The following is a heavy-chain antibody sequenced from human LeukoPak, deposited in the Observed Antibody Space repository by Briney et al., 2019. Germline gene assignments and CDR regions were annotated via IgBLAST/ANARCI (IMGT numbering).Heavy chain of an antibody. CDR1: GFTFSSHS. Sequence: GGSLRLSCAASGFTFSSHSMNWVRQAPGKGLEWVSYISSSSSYIYYADSVKGRFAISRDNAKNSLYLQMNSLKTEDTAMYYCTTTTVASSFCTYWGQGTLVTVSS. J-gene: IGHJ4*02. D-gene: IGHD5-12*01. V-gene: IGHV3-21*03. CDR2: ISSSSSYI. CDR3: TTTTVASSFCTY.